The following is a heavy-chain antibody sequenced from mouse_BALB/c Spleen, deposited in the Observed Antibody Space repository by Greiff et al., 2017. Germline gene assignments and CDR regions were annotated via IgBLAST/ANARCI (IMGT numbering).Heavy chain of an antibody. CDR3: ARGELGRAMDY. CDR2: ISSGGST. D-gene: IGHD4-1*01. CDR1: GFTFSSYA. Sequence: EVQLQESGGGLVQPGGSRKLSCAASGFTFSSYAMSWVRQTPEKRLEWVASISSGGSTYYPDSVKGRFTISRDNARNILYLQMSSLRSEDTAMYYCARGELGRAMDYWGQGTSVTVSS. J-gene: IGHJ4*01. V-gene: IGHV5-6-5*01.